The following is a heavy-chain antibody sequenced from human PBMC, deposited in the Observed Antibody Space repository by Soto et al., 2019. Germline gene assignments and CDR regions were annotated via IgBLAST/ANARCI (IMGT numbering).Heavy chain of an antibody. J-gene: IGHJ4*02. Sequence: GGSLRLSCAASGFTFSSYAMHWVRQAPGKGLEWVAVISYDGSNKYYADSVKGRFTISRDNSKNTLYLQMNSLRAEDTAVYYCAREGAALDYWGQGTLVTVSS. CDR3: AREGAALDY. CDR1: GFTFSSYA. D-gene: IGHD6-25*01. V-gene: IGHV3-30-3*01. CDR2: ISYDGSNK.